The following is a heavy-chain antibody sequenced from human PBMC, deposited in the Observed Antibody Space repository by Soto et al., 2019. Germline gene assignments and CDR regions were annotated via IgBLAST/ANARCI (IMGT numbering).Heavy chain of an antibody. CDR2: INHSGST. D-gene: IGHD6-6*01. V-gene: IGHV4-34*01. J-gene: IGHJ4*02. Sequence: PSETLSLTCAVYGGSFSGYYWSWIRQPPGKGLEWIGEINHSGSTNYNPSLKSRVTISVDTSKNQFSLKLSSVTAADTAVYYCARNRASIAARQMDYWGQGTLVTVSS. CDR3: ARNRASIAARQMDY. CDR1: GGSFSGYY.